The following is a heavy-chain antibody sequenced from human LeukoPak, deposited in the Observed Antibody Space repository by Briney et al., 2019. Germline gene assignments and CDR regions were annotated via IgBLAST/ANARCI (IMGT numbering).Heavy chain of an antibody. CDR2: IKQDGSEK. D-gene: IGHD6-19*01. V-gene: IGHV3-7*01. Sequence: GGSLRLSCAASGFTLSSYWMSWVRQAPGKGLEWVANIKQDGSEKYYVDSVKGRFTISRDNAKNSLYLQMNSLRAEDTAVYYCARDSSGWFPSWFDPWGQGTLVTVSS. CDR1: GFTLSSYW. CDR3: ARDSSGWFPSWFDP. J-gene: IGHJ5*02.